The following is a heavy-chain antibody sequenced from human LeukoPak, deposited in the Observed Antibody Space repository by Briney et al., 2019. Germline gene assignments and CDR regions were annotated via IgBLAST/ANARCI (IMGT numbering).Heavy chain of an antibody. CDR3: ARGGHILTGYYVFDY. D-gene: IGHD3-9*01. CDR2: INSDGSST. CDR1: GFTFSSYW. V-gene: IGHV3-74*01. J-gene: IGHJ4*02. Sequence: PGGSLRLSCAASGFTFSSYWMHWVRQAPGKGLVWVSRINSDGSSTSYADSVKGRFTISRDNAKNTLYLQMNSLRAEDTAVYYCARGGHILTGYYVFDYWGQGTLVTVSS.